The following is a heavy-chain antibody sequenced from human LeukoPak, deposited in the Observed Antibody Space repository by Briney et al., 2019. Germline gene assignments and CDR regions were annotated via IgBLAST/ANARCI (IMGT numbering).Heavy chain of an antibody. CDR1: GFTFSSYG. CDR3: AKDSRQWLVRGFDY. J-gene: IGHJ4*02. Sequence: GGSLRLSCAASGFTFSSYGMHWVRQAPGKGLEWVALISYDGSDKYYADSVKGRFTISRDNSKNTLYLQMNSLRAEDTVVYYCAKDSRQWLVRGFDYWGQGTLVTVSS. V-gene: IGHV3-30*18. D-gene: IGHD6-19*01. CDR2: ISYDGSDK.